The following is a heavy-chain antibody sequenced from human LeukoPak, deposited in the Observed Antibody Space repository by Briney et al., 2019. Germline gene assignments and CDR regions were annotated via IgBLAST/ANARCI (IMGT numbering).Heavy chain of an antibody. CDR1: GYTFTSYY. V-gene: IGHV1-46*01. D-gene: IGHD6-19*01. CDR3: AAGIAVAGGLDY. J-gene: IGHJ4*02. CDR2: INPSGGST. Sequence: GASVKVSCKASGYTFTSYYMHWVRQAPGQGLEWMGIINPSGGSTSYAQKFQGRVTMTRDMSTSTVYMELSSLRSEDTAVYYCAAGIAVAGGLDYWGQGTLVTVSS.